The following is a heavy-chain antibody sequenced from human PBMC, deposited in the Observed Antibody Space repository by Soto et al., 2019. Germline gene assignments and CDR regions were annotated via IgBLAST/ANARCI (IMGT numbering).Heavy chain of an antibody. D-gene: IGHD2-2*01. CDR2: IYPGDSDT. CDR1: GYNFATFW. Sequence: GESLKISCKVSGYNFATFWIGWVRQMPGEGLEWMGIIYPGDSDTIYSPSFQGQVTISADKSVNTTYLQWSSLKASDTAMYYCARLGVGEPAAYWGQGTLVTVSS. J-gene: IGHJ4*02. CDR3: ARLGVGEPAAY. V-gene: IGHV5-51*01.